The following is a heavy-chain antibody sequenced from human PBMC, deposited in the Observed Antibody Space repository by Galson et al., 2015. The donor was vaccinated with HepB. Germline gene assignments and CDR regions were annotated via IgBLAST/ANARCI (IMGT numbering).Heavy chain of an antibody. CDR1: GYTFTSYY. CDR2: INPSGGST. J-gene: IGHJ5*02. D-gene: IGHD6-13*01. V-gene: IGHV1-46*01. CDR3: ARARSMGSSWPPRRFWFDP. Sequence: SVKVSCKASGYTFTSYYMHWVRQAPGQGLEWMGIINPSGGSTSYAQKFQGRVTMTRDTSTSTVYMELSSLRSEDTAVYYCARARSMGSSWPPRRFWFDPWGQGTLVTVSS.